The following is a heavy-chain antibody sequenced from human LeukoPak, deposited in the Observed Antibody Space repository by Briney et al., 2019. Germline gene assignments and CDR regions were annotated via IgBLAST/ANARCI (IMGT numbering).Heavy chain of an antibody. CDR2: IIPIFGTA. Sequence: SVEVSCKASGGSFSSYAISWVRQAPGQGLEWMGGIIPIFGTANYAQKFQGRVTITTDESTSTAYMELSSLRSEDTAVYYCATDNWNYRPKRVYMDVWGKGTTVTVSS. V-gene: IGHV1-69*05. CDR3: ATDNWNYRPKRVYMDV. D-gene: IGHD1-7*01. CDR1: GGSFSSYA. J-gene: IGHJ6*03.